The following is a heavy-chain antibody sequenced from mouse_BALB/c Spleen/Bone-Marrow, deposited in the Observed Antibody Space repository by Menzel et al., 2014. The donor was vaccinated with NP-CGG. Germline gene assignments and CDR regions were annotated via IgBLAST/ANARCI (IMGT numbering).Heavy chain of an antibody. V-gene: IGHV5-17*02. CDR1: GFTFSSFG. D-gene: IGHD4-1*01. CDR3: TRGGNWDDFDY. CDR2: ISSGSSTI. J-gene: IGHJ2*01. Sequence: EVKLMESGGGLVQPGGSRKLSCAASGFTFSSFGMHWVRQTPVKGLEWVAYISSGSSTIYYADTVKGRFTISRDNPKNTLFLQVTSLRSEDTAMYYCTRGGNWDDFDYWGQGTTLTVSS.